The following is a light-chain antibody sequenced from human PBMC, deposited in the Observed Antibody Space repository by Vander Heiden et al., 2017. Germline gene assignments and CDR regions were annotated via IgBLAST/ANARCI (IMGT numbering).Light chain of an antibody. CDR1: SSDVGAYNH. CDR2: DVS. V-gene: IGLV2-11*01. CDR3: CSYAGSYTSM. J-gene: IGLJ3*02. Sequence: QSALTQPSSVSGSPGPSVTISCSGTSSDVGAYNHVSWYQHHPGKAPKHMIFDVSKRPSGVPERFSGSKSGNTASLTISGLQAEDEADYYCCSYAGSYTSMFGGGTKLTVL.